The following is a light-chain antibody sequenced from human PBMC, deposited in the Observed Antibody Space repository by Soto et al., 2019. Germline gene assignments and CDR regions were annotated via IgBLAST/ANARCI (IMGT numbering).Light chain of an antibody. J-gene: IGKJ1*01. CDR2: LAS. CDR1: QRVSSDY. Sequence: EIVLTPSPATLSLSQGERATLSCRASQRVSSDYLAWYQQKPGQAPRLLIYLASTRATGIPDRFRGSGSGTDFTLTISRLEPEDFAVYYCQQYGTFSWTFGQGTKVDI. V-gene: IGKV3-20*01. CDR3: QQYGTFSWT.